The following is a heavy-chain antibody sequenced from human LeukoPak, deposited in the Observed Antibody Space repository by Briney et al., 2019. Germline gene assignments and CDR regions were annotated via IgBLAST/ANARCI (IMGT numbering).Heavy chain of an antibody. CDR2: ISFSGSTI. D-gene: IGHD4-23*01. CDR3: ARDTPRNGGNL. V-gene: IGHV3-48*03. J-gene: IGHJ3*01. CDR1: GFAFSSYE. Sequence: PGGSLRLSCAASGFAFSSYEMNWVRQAPGKGLEWVSYISFSGSTIYYADSVKGRFTISRDNAKNSLYLQMNSLRAEDTAVYFCARDTPRNGGNLWGQGTMVTVSS.